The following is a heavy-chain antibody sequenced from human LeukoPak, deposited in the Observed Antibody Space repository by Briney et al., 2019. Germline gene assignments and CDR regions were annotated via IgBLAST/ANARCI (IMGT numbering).Heavy chain of an antibody. Sequence: SVKASCKASGGTFSSYAISCVRQAPGQRLEWMGGIIPVFGTANYAQKFQGRVTITTDESTSTAYMELSSLRSEDTAVYYCARYGSGSYQDYWGQGTLVTVSS. CDR1: GGTFSSYA. V-gene: IGHV1-69*05. CDR3: ARYGSGSYQDY. J-gene: IGHJ4*02. D-gene: IGHD3-10*01. CDR2: IIPVFGTA.